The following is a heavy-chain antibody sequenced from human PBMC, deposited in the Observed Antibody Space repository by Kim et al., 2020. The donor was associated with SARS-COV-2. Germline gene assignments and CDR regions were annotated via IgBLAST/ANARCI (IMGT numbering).Heavy chain of an antibody. CDR2: IYYSGST. V-gene: IGHV4-31*03. CDR1: GGSISSGGYY. Sequence: SETLSLTCTVSGGSISSGGYYWSWIRQHPGKGLEWIGYIYYSGSTYYNPSLKSRVTISVDTSKNQFSLKLSSVTAADTAVYYCARSSSPRSGYCSGGSCSAEYFQHWGQGTLVTVSS. CDR3: ARSSSPRSGYCSGGSCSAEYFQH. J-gene: IGHJ1*01. D-gene: IGHD2-15*01.